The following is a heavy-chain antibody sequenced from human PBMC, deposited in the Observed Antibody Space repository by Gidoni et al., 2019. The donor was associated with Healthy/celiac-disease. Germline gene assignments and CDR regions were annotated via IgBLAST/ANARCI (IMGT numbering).Heavy chain of an antibody. D-gene: IGHD6-19*01. Sequence: QVQLQQWGAGLLKPSETLSLTCAVYGGSFRGYYWSWIRQPPGKGLEWIGEINHSGSTNYNPSLKSRVTISVDTSKNQFSLKLSSVTAADTAVYYCARGILTRYSSGWYLGRGDIWRGMDVWGQGTTVTVSS. CDR3: ARGILTRYSSGWYLGRGDIWRGMDV. J-gene: IGHJ6*02. CDR1: GGSFRGYY. CDR2: INHSGST. V-gene: IGHV4-34*01.